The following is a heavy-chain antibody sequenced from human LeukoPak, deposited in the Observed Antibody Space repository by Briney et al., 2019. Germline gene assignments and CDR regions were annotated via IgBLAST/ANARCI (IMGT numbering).Heavy chain of an antibody. Sequence: PSQTLSLTCAVSGGSISSGGYSWSWIRQPPGKGLEWIGYIYHSGSTYYNPSLKSRVTISVDRSKNQFSLKLSSVTAADTAVYYCARSRYDFWSGLRFDYWGQGTLVTVSS. V-gene: IGHV4-30-2*01. D-gene: IGHD3-3*01. CDR1: GGSISSGGYS. CDR2: IYHSGST. J-gene: IGHJ4*02. CDR3: ARSRYDFWSGLRFDY.